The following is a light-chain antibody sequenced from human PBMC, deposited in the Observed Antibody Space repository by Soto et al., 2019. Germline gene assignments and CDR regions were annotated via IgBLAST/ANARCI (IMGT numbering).Light chain of an antibody. CDR3: QYSSSYPPLT. CDR1: QEISIY. Sequence: DIQMTQSPSSLSASVGDRVTITCRTSQEISIYLNWYQQKAGKAPMLLICAESSLQSGVPARFSGSVSGTDFTLTISCLQPEDFATYYCQYSSSYPPLTFGGGTKVEIK. J-gene: IGKJ4*01. CDR2: AES. V-gene: IGKV1-39*01.